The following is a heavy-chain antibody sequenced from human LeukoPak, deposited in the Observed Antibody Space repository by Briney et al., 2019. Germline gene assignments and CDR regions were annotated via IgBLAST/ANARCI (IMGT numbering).Heavy chain of an antibody. Sequence: GGSLRLSCAASGFTFSSDTMHWLRQAPGKGLEWVANIKQDGGEKNYVDSVKGRFTISRDNAKNSLYLQMNSLRAEDTAVYYCARDRGFGQADVWGKGTTVTVSS. V-gene: IGHV3-7*01. CDR2: IKQDGGEK. CDR3: ARDRGFGQADV. J-gene: IGHJ6*04. D-gene: IGHD3-10*01. CDR1: GFTFSSDT.